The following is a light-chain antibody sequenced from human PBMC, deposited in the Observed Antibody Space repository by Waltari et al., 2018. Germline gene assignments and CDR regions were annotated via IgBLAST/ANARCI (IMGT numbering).Light chain of an antibody. V-gene: IGKV3-20*01. CDR1: QNISSTY. CDR2: GTS. CDR3: QQYGSSPLYT. J-gene: IGKJ2*01. Sequence: IVLTQSPGTLSLSPGERSTLSCRARQNISSTYLAWYQQKTGQAPRLLICGTSSRATGIPNRFSGGGSGTDFTLTISSLEPEDFAVYYCQQYGSSPLYTFGQGTKLEIK.